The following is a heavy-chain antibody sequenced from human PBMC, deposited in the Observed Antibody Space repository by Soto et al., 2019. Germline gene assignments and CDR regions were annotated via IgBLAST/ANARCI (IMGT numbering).Heavy chain of an antibody. CDR2: IYHSGST. V-gene: IGHV4-30-2*01. CDR3: XXXXXXXXXXXX. J-gene: IGHJ4*02. CDR1: GGSISSGGYS. Sequence: QLQLQASGSGLVKPSQTLSLTCAVSGGSISSGGYSWSWIRQPPGKGLEWIGYIYHSGSTYYNPSLKSRVTISVDRSKNQFSLKLSSVTAAXXXXXXXXXXXXXXXXXXXWGQGTLVTVSS.